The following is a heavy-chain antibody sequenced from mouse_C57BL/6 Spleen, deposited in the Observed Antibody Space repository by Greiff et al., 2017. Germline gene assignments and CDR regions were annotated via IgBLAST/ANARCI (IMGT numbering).Heavy chain of an antibody. D-gene: IGHD3-3*01. CDR2: FYPGSGSI. V-gene: IGHV1-62-2*01. Sequence: VKVVESGAELVKPGASVKLSCKASGYTFTEYTIHWVKQRSGQGLEWIGWFYPGSGSIKYNEKFKDKATLTAEKSSSTVYMELSRLTSEDSAVYFCARHEEGDVLSWFAYWGQGTLVTVSA. J-gene: IGHJ3*01. CDR1: GYTFTEYT. CDR3: ARHEEGDVLSWFAY.